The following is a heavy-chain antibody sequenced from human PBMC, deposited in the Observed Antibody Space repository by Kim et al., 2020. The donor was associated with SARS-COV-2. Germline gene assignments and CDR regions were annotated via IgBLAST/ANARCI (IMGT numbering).Heavy chain of an antibody. CDR3: ARRVRGNDYGDYFDY. D-gene: IGHD4-17*01. CDR1: GYTFTSYY. CDR2: INPSGGST. J-gene: IGHJ4*02. V-gene: IGHV1-46*01. Sequence: ASVKVSCKASGYTFTSYYMHWVRQAPGQGLEWMGIINPSGGSTSYAQKFQGRVTMTRDTSTSTVYMELSSLRSEDTAVYYCARRVRGNDYGDYFDYWGQGTLVTVSS.